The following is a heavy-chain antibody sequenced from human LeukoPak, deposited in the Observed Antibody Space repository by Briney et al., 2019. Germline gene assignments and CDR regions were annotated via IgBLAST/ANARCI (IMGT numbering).Heavy chain of an antibody. J-gene: IGHJ6*02. CDR3: AKEAGPGCLCICY. CDR1: GFTFSSHA. V-gene: IGHV3-23*01. Sequence: GGSLTLTCAASGFTFSSHAMSWVRQAPGKGLEWVSAVSGSGGSTKYADSVKGRSTISRGSSKNTLYLEMNSLRPEDTAVSYCAKEAGPGCLCICYWGQGTTVTVSS. CDR2: VSGSGGST. D-gene: IGHD2-15*01.